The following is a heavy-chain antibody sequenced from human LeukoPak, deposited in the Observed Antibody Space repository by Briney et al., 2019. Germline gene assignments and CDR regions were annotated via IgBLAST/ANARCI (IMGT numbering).Heavy chain of an antibody. J-gene: IGHJ4*02. D-gene: IGHD3-22*01. CDR1: GFTFDDYA. Sequence: GGSLRLSCAASGFTFDDYAMHWVRQAPGKGLEWVSGISWNSGSIGYADSVKGRFTISRDNAKNSLYLQMHSLRAEDMALYYCAKGYYYDSSGYDYWGQGTLVTVSS. V-gene: IGHV3-9*03. CDR3: AKGYYYDSSGYDY. CDR2: ISWNSGSI.